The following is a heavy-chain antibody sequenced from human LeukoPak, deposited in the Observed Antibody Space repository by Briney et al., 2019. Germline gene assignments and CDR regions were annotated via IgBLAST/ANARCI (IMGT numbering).Heavy chain of an antibody. J-gene: IGHJ3*02. Sequence: ASVKVSCKASGYTFTFHDMHWVRQAPGQGLEWLGWINPDNGDTNYTQKFQGRVTMTRDTSITTVYMELNRLTSEDTAIYYCARDFYYNSQGAFDIWGQGTMVAVSS. CDR3: ARDFYYNSQGAFDI. D-gene: IGHD2/OR15-2a*01. CDR2: INPDNGDT. CDR1: GYTFTFHD. V-gene: IGHV1-2*02.